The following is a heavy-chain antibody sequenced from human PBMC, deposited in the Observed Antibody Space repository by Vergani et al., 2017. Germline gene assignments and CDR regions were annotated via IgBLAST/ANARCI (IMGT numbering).Heavy chain of an antibody. CDR1: GGSISSYY. D-gene: IGHD4-17*01. Sequence: QVQLQESGPGLVKPSETLSLTCTVSGGSISSYYWSWIRQPPGKGLEWIGYIYYSGSTNYNPSLKSRVTISVDTSKNQFSLKLSSVTAADTAVYYCARGWFTVTQYYGDYWGQGTLVTVSS. CDR3: ARGWFTVTQYYGDY. CDR2: IYYSGST. V-gene: IGHV4-59*01. J-gene: IGHJ4*02.